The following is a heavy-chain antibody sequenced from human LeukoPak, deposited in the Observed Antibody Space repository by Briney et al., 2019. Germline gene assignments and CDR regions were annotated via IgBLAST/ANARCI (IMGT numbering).Heavy chain of an antibody. J-gene: IGHJ5*02. CDR1: GGSISSYY. CDR3: ARGGYYGSANDFRFDP. D-gene: IGHD3-10*01. CDR2: IYYSGST. Sequence: PSGTLSLTCTVSGGSISSYYWSWIRQPPGKGLEWIGYIYYSGSTNYKPSVKSRVTISVDTSKNQFSLKLSSVTAADTAVYYCARGGYYGSANDFRFDPWGQGTLVTVSS. V-gene: IGHV4-59*01.